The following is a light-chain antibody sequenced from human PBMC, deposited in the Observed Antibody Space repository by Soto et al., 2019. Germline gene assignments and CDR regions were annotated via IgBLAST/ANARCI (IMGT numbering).Light chain of an antibody. V-gene: IGLV2-18*01. CDR3: SLSTNRNTRV. J-gene: IGLJ3*02. CDR1: SSDIGSFNR. CDR2: EVN. Sequence: QSALTQPPSVSGSPGQSVTISCTGTSSDIGSFNRVSWYRQPPGTAPKLIIFEVNNRPSGVPDRFSGSQSGNTASLIISGLQAEDEADYYCSLSTNRNTRVFGGGTKVTVL.